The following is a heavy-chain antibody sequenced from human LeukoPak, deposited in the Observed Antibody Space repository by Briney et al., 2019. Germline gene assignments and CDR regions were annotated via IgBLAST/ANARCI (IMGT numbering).Heavy chain of an antibody. Sequence: GGSLRLSCAASGFTFSSYAMSWVRQAPGKGLEWVSAISGSGGSTYYADSVKGRFTTSRDNSKNTLYLQMNSLRAEDTAVYYCAKDEYCSGGSCYPYYFDYWGQGTLSPSPQ. D-gene: IGHD2-15*01. CDR2: ISGSGGST. V-gene: IGHV3-23*01. CDR3: AKDEYCSGGSCYPYYFDY. CDR1: GFTFSSYA. J-gene: IGHJ4*02.